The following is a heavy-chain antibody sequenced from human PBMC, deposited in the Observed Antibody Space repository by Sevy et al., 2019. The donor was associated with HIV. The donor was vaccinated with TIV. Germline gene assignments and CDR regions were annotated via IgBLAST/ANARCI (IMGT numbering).Heavy chain of an antibody. V-gene: IGHV3-15*07. CDR3: TTSGEPYYDFWSGYGVH. D-gene: IGHD3-3*01. CDR2: IKSKTDGGTT. J-gene: IGHJ4*02. Sequence: GGSLRLSCAASGFTFSNAWMNWVRQAPGKGLEWVGRIKSKTDGGTTDYAAPVKGRFTISRGDSKNTLYLQMNSLKTDATAVYYCTTSGEPYYDFWSGYGVHWGQGTLVTVSS. CDR1: GFTFSNAW.